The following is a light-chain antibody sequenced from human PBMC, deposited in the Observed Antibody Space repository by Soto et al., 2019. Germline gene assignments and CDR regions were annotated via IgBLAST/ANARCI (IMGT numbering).Light chain of an antibody. CDR2: EVS. J-gene: IGLJ1*01. Sequence: HSALTQPPSASGSPGQSVTISCTGTSSDVGGYNYVSWYQQHPGKAPKFIIYEVSKRPSGVPDRFSGSKSGNTASLTVSGLQAEDEADYYCSSYPGSNLYVFGNGTKVTVL. V-gene: IGLV2-8*01. CDR3: SSYPGSNLYV. CDR1: SSDVGGYNY.